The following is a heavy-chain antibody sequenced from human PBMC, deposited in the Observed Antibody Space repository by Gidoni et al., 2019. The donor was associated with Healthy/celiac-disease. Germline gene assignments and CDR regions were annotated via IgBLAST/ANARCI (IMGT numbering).Heavy chain of an antibody. J-gene: IGHJ4*02. Sequence: SVKGRFTISRDNAKNTLYLQMNSLRAEDTAVYYCARERSITGTTGDYWGQGTLVTVSS. V-gene: IGHV3-74*01. D-gene: IGHD1-20*01. CDR3: ARERSITGTTGDY.